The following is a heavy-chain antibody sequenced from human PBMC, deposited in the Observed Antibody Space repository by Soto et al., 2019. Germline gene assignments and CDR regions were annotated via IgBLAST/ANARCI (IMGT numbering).Heavy chain of an antibody. CDR1: GGSISRYY. V-gene: IGHV4-59*01. J-gene: IGHJ3*02. Sequence: SQTLSLTYTVSGGSISRYYWSWIRKPPGKGLEWIGYIYYNGSTKYNPSLKSRVTISVDTSKNQFSLKLSSVTAADTAVYYCARDLVVVYSAFDIWGQGTMVNVSS. D-gene: IGHD2-2*01. CDR2: IYYNGST. CDR3: ARDLVVVYSAFDI.